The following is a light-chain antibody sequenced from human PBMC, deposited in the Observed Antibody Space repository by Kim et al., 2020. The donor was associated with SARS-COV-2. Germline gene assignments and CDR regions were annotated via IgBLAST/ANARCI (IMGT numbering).Light chain of an antibody. V-gene: IGKV1-33*01. CDR2: DVS. J-gene: IGKJ5*01. Sequence: ASVGDRVTITCQATQVIRKFLNWYQQRPGKAPQLLIYDVSNLQRGVPSRFSGRGYGTEFTLTISSLQPEDFATYYCQQNDDVPTTFGQGTRLEIK. CDR1: QVIRKF. CDR3: QQNDDVPTT.